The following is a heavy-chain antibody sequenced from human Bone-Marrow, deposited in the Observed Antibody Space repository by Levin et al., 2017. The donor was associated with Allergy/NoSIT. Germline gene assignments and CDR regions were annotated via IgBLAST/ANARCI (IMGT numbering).Heavy chain of an antibody. CDR1: GYTFTSYG. D-gene: IGHD2-15*01. J-gene: IGHJ6*02. Sequence: GGSLRLSCKASGYTFTSYGISWVRQAPGQGLEWMGWISAYNGNTNYAQKLQGRVTMTTDTSTSTAYMELRSLRSDDTAVYYCARDIVVVVAATHYAVFLYYYGMDVWGQGTTVTVSS. CDR3: ARDIVVVVAATHYAVFLYYYGMDV. V-gene: IGHV1-18*01. CDR2: ISAYNGNT.